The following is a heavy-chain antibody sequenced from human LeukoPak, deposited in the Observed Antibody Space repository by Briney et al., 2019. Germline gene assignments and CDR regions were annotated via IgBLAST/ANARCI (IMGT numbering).Heavy chain of an antibody. D-gene: IGHD6-13*01. CDR3: ARDWGSWDFDY. CDR1: GFTFSTFA. J-gene: IGHJ4*02. CDR2: ISGSGGST. V-gene: IGHV3-23*01. Sequence: GGSLRLSCAASGFTFSTFAMSWVRQAPGKGLEWVSAISGSGGSTYYADSVRGRFTISRDNAKNSLYLQMNSLRADDTAVYYCARDWGSWDFDYWGQGTLVTVSS.